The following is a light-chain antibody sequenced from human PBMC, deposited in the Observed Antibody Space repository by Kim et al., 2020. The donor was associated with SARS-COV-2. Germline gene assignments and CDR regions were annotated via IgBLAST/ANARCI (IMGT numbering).Light chain of an antibody. J-gene: IGKJ5*01. CDR3: QQYHNLPIT. CDR2: DAS. CDR1: QDISNY. Sequence: EIQMTQSPPSLPASIGDTVTITCQASQDISNYLNWYQQKSGIAPRALIFDASNLESGVPSRFSGSGSGTHFTLRITSLQPEDIATYYCQQYHNLPITFGQGARLEI. V-gene: IGKV1-33*01.